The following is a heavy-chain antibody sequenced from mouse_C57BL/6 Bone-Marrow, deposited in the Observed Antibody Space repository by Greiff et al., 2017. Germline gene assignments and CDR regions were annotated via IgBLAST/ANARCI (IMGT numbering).Heavy chain of an antibody. D-gene: IGHD2-5*01. Sequence: QVQLQQPGAELVMPGASVKLSCKASGYTFTSYWMHWVKQRPGQGLEWIGEIDPSDSYTNYNQKIKGKSTLTVDKSSSTAYMKISIRTSEDSAVYYCEREWYSNYEMYYWGQGNSVIVSS. CDR2: IDPSDSYT. CDR1: GYTFTSYW. V-gene: IGHV1-69*01. CDR3: EREWYSNYEMYY. J-gene: IGHJ4*01.